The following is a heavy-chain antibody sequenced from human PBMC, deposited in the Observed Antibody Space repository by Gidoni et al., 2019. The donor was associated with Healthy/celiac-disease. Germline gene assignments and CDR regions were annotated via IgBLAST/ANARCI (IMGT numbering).Heavy chain of an antibody. D-gene: IGHD3-16*02. V-gene: IGHV4-34*01. J-gene: IGHJ4*02. CDR1: GGSFSGYY. CDR3: ARGYYVWGSYRWDY. CDR2: ITHSGST. Sequence: QVQLQQWGAGLLKPSETLSLTCAVYGGSFSGYYWSCIRQPPGKGLEWIGEITHSGSTNYNPSLKSRVTISVDTSKNQFSLKLSSVTAADTAVYYCARGYYVWGSYRWDYWGQGTLVTVSS.